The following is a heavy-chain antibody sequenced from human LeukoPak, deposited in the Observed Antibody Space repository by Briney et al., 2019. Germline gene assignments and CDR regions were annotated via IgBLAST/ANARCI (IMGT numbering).Heavy chain of an antibody. D-gene: IGHD6-6*01. V-gene: IGHV4-30-4*08. CDR2: IYYSGST. Sequence: SETLSLTCTVSGGSISSGDYYWSWIRQPPGKGLEWIGYIYYSGSTYYNPSLKSRVTISVDTSKNQFSLKLSSVTAADTAVYYCARVIAARRRMYDPWGQGTLVTVSS. J-gene: IGHJ5*02. CDR1: GGSISSGDYY. CDR3: ARVIAARRRMYDP.